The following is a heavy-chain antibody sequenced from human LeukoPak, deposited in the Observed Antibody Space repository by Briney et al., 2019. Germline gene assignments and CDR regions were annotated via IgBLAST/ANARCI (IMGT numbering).Heavy chain of an antibody. CDR2: IIDVGDT. J-gene: IGHJ4*02. CDR3: AKDYCRGGNCPFPSFDS. CDR1: GFTLNEHA. Sequence: GGSLRLSCAVSGFTLNEHAVSWVRQAPGKGLEWVSAIIDVGDTYYADSMKGRFTIYRDYSRNTLYLQMNSLRAEDTATYYCAKDYCRGGNCPFPSFDSWGQGTLVTVSS. V-gene: IGHV3-23*01. D-gene: IGHD2-15*01.